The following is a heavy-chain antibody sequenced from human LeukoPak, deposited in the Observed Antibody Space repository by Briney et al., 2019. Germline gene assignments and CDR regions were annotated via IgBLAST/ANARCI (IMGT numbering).Heavy chain of an antibody. Sequence: ASETLSLTCAVYGGSFSGYYWSWIRQPPGKGLEWIGEMHHSGSTNYKPSLESRVTISGDTSKNQFSLRLSSVTAADTAMYYCARGSLPGYYFDFWGQGTLVTVSS. V-gene: IGHV4-34*01. CDR1: GGSFSGYY. J-gene: IGHJ4*02. CDR3: ARGSLPGYYFDF. CDR2: MHHSGST.